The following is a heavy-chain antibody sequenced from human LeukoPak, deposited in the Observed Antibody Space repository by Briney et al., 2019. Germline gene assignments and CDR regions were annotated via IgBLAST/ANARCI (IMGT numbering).Heavy chain of an antibody. V-gene: IGHV4-39*01. CDR2: VYFDGST. J-gene: IGHJ4*02. CDR1: GGSISITSYY. CDR3: ARAYYYDSSGYYYVRPGYLGYFDY. D-gene: IGHD3-22*01. Sequence: SETLSLTCTVSGGSISITSYYWAWIRQPPGKGLEWIASVYFDGSTYYTPSLKSRLTISVDTSRNQFSLKLSSVTAADTAVYYCARAYYYDSSGYYYVRPGYLGYFDYWGQGTLVTVSS.